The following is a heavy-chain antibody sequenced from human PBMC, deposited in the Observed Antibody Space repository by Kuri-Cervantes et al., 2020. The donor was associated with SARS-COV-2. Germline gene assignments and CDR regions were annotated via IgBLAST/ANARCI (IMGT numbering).Heavy chain of an antibody. CDR3: ARHYGSGSYSFMHV. D-gene: IGHD3-10*01. J-gene: IGHJ6*03. Sequence: GESLKISCAASGFTFTDYWMSWVRQAPGKGLEWVSYISSSSSYSYYADSVKGRFTISRDNAKNSLYLQMNSLRAEDTAVYYCARHYGSGSYSFMHVWGKGTPVTVSS. CDR2: ISSSSSYS. V-gene: IGHV3-11*06. CDR1: GFTFTDYW.